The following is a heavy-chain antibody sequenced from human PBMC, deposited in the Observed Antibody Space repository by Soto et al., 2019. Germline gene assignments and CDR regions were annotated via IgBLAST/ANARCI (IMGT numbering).Heavy chain of an antibody. D-gene: IGHD6-6*01. CDR1: GFTFSSYA. J-gene: IGHJ4*02. CDR2: ISGSGVST. V-gene: IGHV3-23*01. CDR3: AKDRERIATRSIDY. Sequence: VQLLESGGGLVQPGGSLRLSCAASGFTFSSYAMSWVRQAPGKGLEWVSGISGSGVSTYYADSVKGRFTISRDNSKSTLYLQMHSLRAEDTAVYYCAKDRERIATRSIDYWGQGTLVTVSS.